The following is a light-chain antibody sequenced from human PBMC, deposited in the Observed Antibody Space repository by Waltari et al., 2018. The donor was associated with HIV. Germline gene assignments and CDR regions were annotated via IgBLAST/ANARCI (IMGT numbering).Light chain of an antibody. CDR1: SSDIGDYNS. J-gene: IGLJ3*02. V-gene: IGLV2-11*01. CDR3: CSFAGSYTLV. CDR2: DVT. Sequence: QSALTQPRSVSGSPGQSVTIPCTGTSSDIGDYNSVSWYQQHPGKAPKLMIYDVTKRPSGVPDRFSGSKSGNTASLTISGLQAEDEAAYYCCSFAGSYTLVFGGGTKLTVL.